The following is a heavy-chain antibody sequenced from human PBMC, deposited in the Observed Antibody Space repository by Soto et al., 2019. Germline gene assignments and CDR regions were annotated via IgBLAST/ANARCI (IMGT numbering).Heavy chain of an antibody. CDR1: GGSLSPYH. J-gene: IGHJ6*02. CDR2: IYHSGTT. CDR3: ARGGRYRYAMDV. V-gene: IGHV4-59*01. Sequence: QVQLQESGPGLVKPSETLSLTCTVSGGSLSPYHWIWIRQPPGKGLEWIGYIYHSGTTNYNPSLNSRVSLSVDPTKNQLSLKPSAVAAADTAVYGSARGGRYRYAMDVWGQGTTVSVSS. D-gene: IGHD1-1*01.